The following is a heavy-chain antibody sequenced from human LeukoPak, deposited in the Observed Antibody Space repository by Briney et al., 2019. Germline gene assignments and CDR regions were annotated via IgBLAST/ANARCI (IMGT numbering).Heavy chain of an antibody. Sequence: SETLSLTCAVSGGSISSINWWTWVRQPPGKGLEWIREIYHSGSTNYNPSLKSRVTISVDKSKNQFALKLTSVAAADTAVYYCARDPGGGYKDDALDIWGQGTMVTVSS. CDR3: ARDPGGGYKDDALDI. CDR2: IYHSGST. V-gene: IGHV4-4*02. D-gene: IGHD5-12*01. J-gene: IGHJ3*02. CDR1: GGSISSINW.